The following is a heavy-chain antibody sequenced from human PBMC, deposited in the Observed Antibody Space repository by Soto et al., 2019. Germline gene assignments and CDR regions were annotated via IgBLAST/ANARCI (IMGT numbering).Heavy chain of an antibody. V-gene: IGHV3-9*01. CDR2: ISWNSGSI. Sequence: GGSLRLSCAASGFTFDDYAMHWVRQAPGKGLEWVSGISWNSGSIGYADSVKGRFTISRDNAKNSLYLQMNSLRAEDTALYYCAKVRSEEGSDAFDIWGQGTMVTVSS. CDR3: AKVRSEEGSDAFDI. D-gene: IGHD3-16*02. CDR1: GFTFDDYA. J-gene: IGHJ3*02.